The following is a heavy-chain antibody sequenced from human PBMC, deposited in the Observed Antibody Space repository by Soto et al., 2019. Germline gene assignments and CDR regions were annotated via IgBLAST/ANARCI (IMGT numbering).Heavy chain of an antibody. V-gene: IGHV1-3*01. CDR2: INAGNGHT. D-gene: IGHD1-1*01. Sequence: QVQLVQSGTEVKKPGASVKLSCKASGYTFTNYAIHWVRHAPGQRLEWMVWINAGNGHTKYSQKFQGRVTVTRDPSATTAYMELSSLTSEDTAVYYCARGRWTQTTADYYLDFWGQGPLVTVSS. CDR1: GYTFTNYA. J-gene: IGHJ4*02. CDR3: ARGRWTQTTADYYLDF.